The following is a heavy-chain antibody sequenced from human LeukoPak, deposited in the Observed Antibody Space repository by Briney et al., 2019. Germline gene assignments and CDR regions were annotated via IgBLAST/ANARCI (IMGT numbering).Heavy chain of an antibody. CDR2: FYWDDDK. D-gene: IGHD6-13*01. CDR1: WFALRTTGVG. CDR3: AHRTLAIVPASGTFDY. J-gene: IGHJ4*02. V-gene: IGHV2-5*02. Sequence: SGPTLVNPTQTLTLTCTFSWFALRTTGVGVGWIRQPPGKALEWLALFYWDDDKTYSPSLKSRLSITKDISKNLVVLTLTNMDVVDTATYPCAHRTLAIVPASGTFDYWGQGILVTVSS.